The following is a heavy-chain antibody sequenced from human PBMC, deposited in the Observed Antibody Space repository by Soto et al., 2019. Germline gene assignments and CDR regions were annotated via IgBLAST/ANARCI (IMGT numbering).Heavy chain of an antibody. D-gene: IGHD6-19*01. CDR2: IFYTEST. Sequence: SETLSFTYSVSCVSIRGHQWIGRRQSPGKGLEWICYIFYTESTNSNPSLKSRVTLSVDTSKNQFSLRLNSVTAADTAVYYCARVGSSGWPPDYWGQGTLVTVCS. CDR1: CVSIRGHQ. V-gene: IGHV4-59*11. J-gene: IGHJ4*02. CDR3: ARVGSSGWPPDY.